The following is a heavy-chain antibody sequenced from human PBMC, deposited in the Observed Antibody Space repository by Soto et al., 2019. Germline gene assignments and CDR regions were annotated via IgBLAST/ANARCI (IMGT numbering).Heavy chain of an antibody. Sequence: GGSLRLSCAASGFTFSSYGMQWVGQAPGKGREGGAVISYDGSNKYYADSVKGRFTISRDNSKNTLYLQMNSLRAEDTAVYYCAKDRLLPYYDFWSGRYYGMDVWGQGTTVTVSS. CDR1: GFTFSSYG. CDR3: AKDRLLPYYDFWSGRYYGMDV. V-gene: IGHV3-30*18. J-gene: IGHJ6*02. CDR2: ISYDGSNK. D-gene: IGHD3-3*01.